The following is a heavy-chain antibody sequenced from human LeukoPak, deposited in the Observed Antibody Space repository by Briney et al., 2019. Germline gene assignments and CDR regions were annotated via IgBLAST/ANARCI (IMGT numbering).Heavy chain of an antibody. V-gene: IGHV1-18*01. Sequence: ASVKVSCKASGYTFTSYGISWVRQAPGQGLEWMGWISAYNGNTNYAQKLQGRVTMTTGTSTSTAYMEPRSLRSDDTAVYYCARYGGSSGYYLRDFFDYWGQGTLVTVSS. D-gene: IGHD3-22*01. CDR3: ARYGGSSGYYLRDFFDY. CDR2: ISAYNGNT. CDR1: GYTFTSYG. J-gene: IGHJ4*02.